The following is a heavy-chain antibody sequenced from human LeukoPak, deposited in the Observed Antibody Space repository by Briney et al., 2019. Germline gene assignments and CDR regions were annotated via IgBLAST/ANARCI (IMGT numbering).Heavy chain of an antibody. D-gene: IGHD2-2*01. CDR2: ISYDGSNK. V-gene: IGHV3-30*04. J-gene: IGHJ4*02. Sequence: PGGSLRLSCAASGFTFSSHAMHWVRQAPGKGLEWVAVISYDGSNKYYADSVKGRFTISRDNSKNTLYLQMNSLRAEDTAVYYCARDRTGVPAAPGDYWGQGTLVTVSS. CDR1: GFTFSSHA. CDR3: ARDRTGVPAAPGDY.